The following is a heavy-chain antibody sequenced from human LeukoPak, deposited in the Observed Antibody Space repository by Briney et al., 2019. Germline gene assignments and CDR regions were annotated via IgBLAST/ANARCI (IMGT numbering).Heavy chain of an antibody. J-gene: IGHJ4*02. V-gene: IGHV1-18*01. Sequence: ASVNVSCKASGYTFTSYGISWVRQAPGQGREGMGWISAYKGNTNYAQKLQGRVTMTTDTSTSTAYMELRSLRSDDTAVYYCARDRDIVVVPAALAFDYWGQGTLVTVPS. D-gene: IGHD2-2*01. CDR1: GYTFTSYG. CDR2: ISAYKGNT. CDR3: ARDRDIVVVPAALAFDY.